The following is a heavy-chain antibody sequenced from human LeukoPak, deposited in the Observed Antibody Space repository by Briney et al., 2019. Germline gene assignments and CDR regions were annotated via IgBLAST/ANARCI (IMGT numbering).Heavy chain of an antibody. CDR2: IYYSGST. V-gene: IGHV4-39*01. Sequence: SETLSLTCTVSGGSISSSSYYWGWIRQPPGKRLEWIGSIYYSGSTYYNPSLKSRVTISVDTSKNQFSLKLSSVTAADTAVYYCARRGTDSSGWYSDSYFDYWGQGTLVTVSS. D-gene: IGHD6-19*01. CDR1: GGSISSSSYY. CDR3: ARRGTDSSGWYSDSYFDY. J-gene: IGHJ4*02.